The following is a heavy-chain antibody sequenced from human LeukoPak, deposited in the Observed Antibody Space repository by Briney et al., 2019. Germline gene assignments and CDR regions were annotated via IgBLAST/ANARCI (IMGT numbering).Heavy chain of an antibody. J-gene: IGHJ4*01. D-gene: IGHD6-25*01. CDR1: GFTFSSYA. Sequence: GGSLRLSCAASGFTFSSYAMSWVRQAPGKGLEWVAVISGSGGSTNYADSVKGGFTISRDNSKNTLYLQMNSLRAEDTAVYYCARVSSGGSHYWGQGTLVTVSS. CDR3: ARVSSGGSHY. V-gene: IGHV3-23*01. CDR2: ISGSGGST.